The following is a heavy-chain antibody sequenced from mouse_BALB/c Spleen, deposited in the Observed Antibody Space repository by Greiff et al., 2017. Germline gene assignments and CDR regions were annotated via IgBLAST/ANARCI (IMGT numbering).Heavy chain of an antibody. V-gene: IGHV5-9-4*01. Sequence: DVMLVESGGGLVKPGGSLKLSCAASGFTFSSYAMSWVRQSPEKRLEWVAEISSGGSYTYYPDTVTGRFTISRDNAKNTLYLEMSSLRSEDTAMYYCARFITKWYFDVWGAGTTVTVSS. CDR1: GFTFSSYA. D-gene: IGHD1-1*01. CDR3: ARFITKWYFDV. J-gene: IGHJ1*01. CDR2: ISSGGSYT.